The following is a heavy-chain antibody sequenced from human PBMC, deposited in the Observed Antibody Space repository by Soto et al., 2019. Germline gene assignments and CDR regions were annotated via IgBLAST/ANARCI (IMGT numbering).Heavy chain of an antibody. CDR1: GFTFSNYG. Sequence: QVQLVESGGGVVHPGRSLRLSCAASGFTFSNYGMHWVRQAPGKGLEWVGVMSYDGSNQYYADSVKGRFTISRDNSKNTRYLQTSSLRAEDTAVYYCAKGGPLLVRYSLDYWGQGTVVTVSS. V-gene: IGHV3-30*18. D-gene: IGHD2-15*01. CDR3: AKGGPLLVRYSLDY. J-gene: IGHJ4*02. CDR2: MSYDGSNQ.